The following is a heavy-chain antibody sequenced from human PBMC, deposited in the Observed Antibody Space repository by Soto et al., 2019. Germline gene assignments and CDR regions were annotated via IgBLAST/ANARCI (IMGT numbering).Heavy chain of an antibody. V-gene: IGHV3-48*03. CDR3: ARGSSSSLSYYYYYYGMDV. J-gene: IGHJ6*02. D-gene: IGHD6-6*01. CDR1: GFTFSSYE. Sequence: PGGSLRLSCAAYGFTFSSYEMNWVRQAPGKGLEWVSYISSSGSTIYYADSVKGRFTISRDNAKNSLYLQMNSLRAEDTAVYYCARGSSSSLSYYYYYYGMDVWGQGTTVTVSS. CDR2: ISSSGSTI.